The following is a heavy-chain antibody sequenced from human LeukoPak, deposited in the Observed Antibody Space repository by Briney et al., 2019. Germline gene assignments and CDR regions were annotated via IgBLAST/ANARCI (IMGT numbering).Heavy chain of an antibody. CDR3: AREKQWLVGGLYYYYYYMDV. CDR1: GYTFTSYG. V-gene: IGHV1-18*01. Sequence: GASVKVSCKASGYTFTSYGISWVRQAPGQGLEWMGWISAYNGNTNYAQKLQGRVTMTTDTSTSTAYMELRSLRSDDTAVYYCAREKQWLVGGLYYYYYYMDVWGKGTTVTVSS. J-gene: IGHJ6*03. CDR2: ISAYNGNT. D-gene: IGHD6-19*01.